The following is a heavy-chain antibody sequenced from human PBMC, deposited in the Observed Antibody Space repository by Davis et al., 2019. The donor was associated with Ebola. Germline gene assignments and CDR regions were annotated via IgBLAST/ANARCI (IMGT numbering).Heavy chain of an antibody. J-gene: IGHJ6*02. CDR3: AREASDPGDYYFYGMDV. V-gene: IGHV6-1*01. D-gene: IGHD2-8*02. CDR2: TYYRSKWNT. Sequence: SQTLSLTCAISGDSVSINSGAWNWIRQSPTRGLEWLGRTYYRSKWNTDYEVSVKSRITINPDTSKNQFSLQVKSVTPEDTAVYYCAREASDPGDYYFYGMDVWGQGTTVIVSS. CDR1: GDSVSINSGA.